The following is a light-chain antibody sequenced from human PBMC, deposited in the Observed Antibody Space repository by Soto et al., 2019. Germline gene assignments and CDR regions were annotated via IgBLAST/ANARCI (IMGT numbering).Light chain of an antibody. CDR1: SSDVGSYNL. V-gene: IGLV2-23*02. Sequence: TQPAPVAGSPRQATTISCTGPSSDVGSYNLVSWYQQHPGKAPKLMIYEVSKRPSGVSNRFSGSKSGNTASLTISGLQAEDEADYYCCSYAGSSTYVFGTGTKVTVL. CDR2: EVS. CDR3: CSYAGSSTYV. J-gene: IGLJ1*01.